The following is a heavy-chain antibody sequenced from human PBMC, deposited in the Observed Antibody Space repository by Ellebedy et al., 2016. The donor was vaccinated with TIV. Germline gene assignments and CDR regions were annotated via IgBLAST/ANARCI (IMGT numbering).Heavy chain of an antibody. Sequence: ASVKVSXKASGYTFTSYYMHWVRQAPGQGLEWMGIINPSGGSTSYAQKFQGRVTMTRDTSTSTVYMELSSLRSEDTAVYYCAGSRYYYYGMDVWGQGTTVTVSS. V-gene: IGHV1-46*01. CDR3: AGSRYYYYGMDV. J-gene: IGHJ6*02. CDR1: GYTFTSYY. CDR2: INPSGGST.